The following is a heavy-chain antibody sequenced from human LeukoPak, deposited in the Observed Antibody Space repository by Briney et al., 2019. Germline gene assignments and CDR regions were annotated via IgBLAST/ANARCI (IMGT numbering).Heavy chain of an antibody. CDR3: ARGGGWHYYYYGIDV. V-gene: IGHV4-34*01. J-gene: IGHJ6*04. Sequence: PSETLSLTCAVYGGSFSGYYWSWIRQPPGKGLEWIGEINHSGSTNYNPSLKSRVTISVDTSKNQFSLKLSSVTAADTAVYYCARGGGWHYYYYGIDVWGKGTTVTVSS. CDR1: GGSFSGYY. CDR2: INHSGST. D-gene: IGHD6-19*01.